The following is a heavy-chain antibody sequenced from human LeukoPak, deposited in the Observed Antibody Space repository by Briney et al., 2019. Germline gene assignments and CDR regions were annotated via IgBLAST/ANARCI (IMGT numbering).Heavy chain of an antibody. D-gene: IGHD5-18*01. CDR3: ARHAGSTAGINWFDP. V-gene: IGHV4-59*08. J-gene: IGHJ5*02. Sequence: SETLSLTCAVYGDSFSGYYWSWIRQPPGKGLEWIGYIYYSGSTNYNPSLKSRVTISVDTSKNQFSLKLSSVTAADTAVYYCARHAGSTAGINWFDPWGQGTLVTVSS. CDR2: IYYSGST. CDR1: GDSFSGYY.